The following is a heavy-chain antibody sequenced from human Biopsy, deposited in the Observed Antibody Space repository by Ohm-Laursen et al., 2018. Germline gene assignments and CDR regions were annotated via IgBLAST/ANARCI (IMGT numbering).Heavy chain of an antibody. CDR1: GFTFSNYW. J-gene: IGHJ6*02. CDR2: INKDGSTL. V-gene: IGHV3-74*03. Sequence: SLRLSCAASGFTFSNYWMNWVRQVPGKGLVWVATINKDGSTLQYVDSVRGRFTISRDSAKNTLHLQMNSLRADDTAIYYCAKDLHNYGMDVWGQGTTVTVSS. CDR3: AKDLHNYGMDV.